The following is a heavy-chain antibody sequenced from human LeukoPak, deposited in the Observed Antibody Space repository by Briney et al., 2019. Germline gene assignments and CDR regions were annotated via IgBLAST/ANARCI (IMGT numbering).Heavy chain of an antibody. V-gene: IGHV3-23*01. CDR2: ISGSGGST. J-gene: IGHJ6*03. CDR3: AKGGQVRGVLWGNYYYYMDV. D-gene: IGHD3-10*01. CDR1: EFTFSSYG. Sequence: GGSLRLSCAASEFTFSSYGMSWVRQAPGKGLEWVSAISGSGGSTYYADSVKGRFTISRDNSKNTLYLQMNSLRAEDTAVYYCAKGGQVRGVLWGNYYYYMDVWGKGTTVTISS.